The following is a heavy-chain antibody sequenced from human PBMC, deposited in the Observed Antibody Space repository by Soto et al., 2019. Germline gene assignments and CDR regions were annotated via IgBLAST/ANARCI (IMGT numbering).Heavy chain of an antibody. CDR2: ISYSGST. J-gene: IGHJ4*02. CDR1: GASMSSHY. V-gene: IGHV4-59*11. Sequence: PSETLSLTCTVSGASMSSHYWTWLRQSPGKGLEWIGYISYSGSTYYNPSHKSRVTISADTSRNQFSLKLSAVISADPAVYYCARADPDASVGYWGQGTLVTVSS. CDR3: ARADPDASVGY. D-gene: IGHD3-16*01.